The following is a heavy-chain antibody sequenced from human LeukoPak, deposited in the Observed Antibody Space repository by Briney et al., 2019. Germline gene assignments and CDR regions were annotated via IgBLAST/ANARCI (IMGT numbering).Heavy chain of an antibody. CDR2: IIPEFDEA. V-gene: IGHV1-69*13. J-gene: IGHJ4*02. CDR3: ASGGVTVHSYGPDY. D-gene: IGHD5-18*01. Sequence: ASVKVSCKASGGILSKWSISWVRQAPGQGLEWVGTIIPEFDEAHYAQKLQGRVTISADDSATAAYMELRSLRSDDTAVYYCASGGVTVHSYGPDYWGQGTLVAVS. CDR1: GGILSKWS.